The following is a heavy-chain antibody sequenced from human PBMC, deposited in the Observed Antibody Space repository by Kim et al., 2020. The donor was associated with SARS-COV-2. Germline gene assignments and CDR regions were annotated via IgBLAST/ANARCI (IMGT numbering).Heavy chain of an antibody. Sequence: GGSLRLSCAASGFTFSSYAMSWVRQAPGKGLEWVSAISGSGGSTYYADSVKGRLTISRDNSKNTLYLQMNSLGAEATAVYYCAKGHTGMTPLDYWGQGTMVTVSS. J-gene: IGHJ4*02. D-gene: IGHD1-1*01. V-gene: IGHV3-23*01. CDR1: GFTFSSYA. CDR3: AKGHTGMTPLDY. CDR2: ISGSGGST.